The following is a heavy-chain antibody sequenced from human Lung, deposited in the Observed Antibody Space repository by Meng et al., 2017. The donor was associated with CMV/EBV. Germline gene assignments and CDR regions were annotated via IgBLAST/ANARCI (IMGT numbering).Heavy chain of an antibody. V-gene: IGHV4-30-4*01. Sequence: VSGDSISSGDSYWSWIRQPPGKGLEWIGYIYESGSTSYNPYLESRVTISVDTSKNQFSLKVMSVTAADTAVYYCAREGTNSYYFDYWGQGTLVTVSS. J-gene: IGHJ4*02. CDR2: IYESGST. D-gene: IGHD1-14*01. CDR3: AREGTNSYYFDY. CDR1: GDSISSGDSY.